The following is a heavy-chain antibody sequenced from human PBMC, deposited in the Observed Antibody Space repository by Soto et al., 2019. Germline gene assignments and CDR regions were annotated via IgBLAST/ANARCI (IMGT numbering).Heavy chain of an antibody. D-gene: IGHD3-10*01. Sequence: QVQLVESGGGVVQPGRSLRLSCAASGFTFSSYGMHWVRQAPGKGLEWVAVIWYDGSNKYYADSVKGRFTISRDNSKNTLYLQMNSLRAEDTAVYYCARDLPPGSFDYWGQGTLVTVSS. J-gene: IGHJ4*02. V-gene: IGHV3-33*01. CDR1: GFTFSSYG. CDR3: ARDLPPGSFDY. CDR2: IWYDGSNK.